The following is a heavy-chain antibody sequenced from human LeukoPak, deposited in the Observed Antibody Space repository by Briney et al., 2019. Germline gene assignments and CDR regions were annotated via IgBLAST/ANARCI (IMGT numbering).Heavy chain of an antibody. V-gene: IGHV1-69*01. CDR3: ARDQPMVRGVHPLDY. Sequence: GSSVKVSCKASGGTFISYAISWVRQAPGQGLEWMGGIIPIFGTANYAQKFQGRVTITADESTSTAYMELSSLRSEDTAVYYCARDQPMVRGVHPLDYWGQGTLVTVSS. J-gene: IGHJ4*02. CDR2: IIPIFGTA. D-gene: IGHD3-10*01. CDR1: GGTFISYA.